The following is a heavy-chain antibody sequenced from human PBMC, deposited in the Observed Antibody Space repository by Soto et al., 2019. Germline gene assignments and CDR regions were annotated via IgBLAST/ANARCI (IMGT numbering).Heavy chain of an antibody. CDR2: IDPSDSYT. V-gene: IGHV5-10-1*01. D-gene: IGHD3-3*01. J-gene: IGHJ4*02. CDR3: ARDVRFLIRMGY. Sequence: GESLKISCKGSGYSFTSYWISWVRQMPGKGLEWMGRIDPSDSYTNYSPSFQGHVTISADTSISTAYMELSRLRSDDTAVYYCARDVRFLIRMGYWGQGTLVTVSS. CDR1: GYSFTSYW.